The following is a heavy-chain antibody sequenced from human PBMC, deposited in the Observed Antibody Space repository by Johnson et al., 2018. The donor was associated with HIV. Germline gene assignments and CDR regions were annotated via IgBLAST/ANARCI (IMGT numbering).Heavy chain of an antibody. CDR1: GFTFSSYA. D-gene: IGHD3-22*01. J-gene: IGHJ3*02. Sequence: QVRLVESGGGVVQPGRSLRLSCAASGFTFSSYAMHWVRQAPGKGLEWVAVISYDGGDKYYANSVKGRFTISRDNSKNSLYLQMNTLRAEDTALYYCTKELQATIVVFNAFDIWGQGTMVTVSS. V-gene: IGHV3-30*04. CDR2: ISYDGGDK. CDR3: TKELQATIVVFNAFDI.